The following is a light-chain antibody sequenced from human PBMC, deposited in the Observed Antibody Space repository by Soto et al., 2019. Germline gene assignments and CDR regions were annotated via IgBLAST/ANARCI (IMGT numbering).Light chain of an antibody. CDR3: HQYDNTPQT. J-gene: IGKJ2*01. CDR2: AAS. V-gene: IGKV3-20*01. CDR1: QSMKRRY. Sequence: EIVLMQSPGTLSLSPRERATLFFMASQSMKRRYLAWYQQKPGQAPRVLIYAASNRATGIPDRFSGSGSGTDFSLTISRLEPEDFAVYYCHQYDNTPQTFGHGS.